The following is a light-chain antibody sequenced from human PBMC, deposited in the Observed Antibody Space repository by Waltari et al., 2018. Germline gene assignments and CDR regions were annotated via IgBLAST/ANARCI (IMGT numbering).Light chain of an antibody. J-gene: IGLJ3*02. CDR3: NSYTTTSARV. CDR1: SSDVGAFNY. CDR2: EVS. Sequence: QSALTQPASLSVSPGQSLTISCTGTSSDVGAFNYVSWYHQHPAKAPKVIIYEVSNRPSGVSTRFSGSKSGNTASLTISGLQAVDEADYYCNSYTTTSARVFGGGTRLTVL. V-gene: IGLV2-14*01.